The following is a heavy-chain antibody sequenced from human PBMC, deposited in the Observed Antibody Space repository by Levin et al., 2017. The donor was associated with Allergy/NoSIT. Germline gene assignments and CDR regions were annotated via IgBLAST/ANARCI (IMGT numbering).Heavy chain of an antibody. CDR2: ISSSSSYI. V-gene: IGHV3-21*01. Sequence: PGESLKISCAASGFTFSSYSMNWVRQAPGKGLEWVSSISSSSSYIYYADSVKGRFTISRDNAKNSLYLQMNSLRAEDTAVYYCARGFSAVAGTNYWGQGTLVTVSS. CDR3: ARGFSAVAGTNY. J-gene: IGHJ4*02. CDR1: GFTFSSYS. D-gene: IGHD6-19*01.